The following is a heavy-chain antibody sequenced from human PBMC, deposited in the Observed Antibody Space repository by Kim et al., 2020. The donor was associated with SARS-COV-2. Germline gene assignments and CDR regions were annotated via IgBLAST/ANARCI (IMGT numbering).Heavy chain of an antibody. CDR2: T. Sequence: TEYAAPVKGRVTISRDDSKNTLYLQMNSLKTEDTAVYYCTTVEGLGYFDLWGRGTLVTVSS. V-gene: IGHV3-15*01. J-gene: IGHJ2*01. D-gene: IGHD3-16*01. CDR3: TTVEGLGYFDL.